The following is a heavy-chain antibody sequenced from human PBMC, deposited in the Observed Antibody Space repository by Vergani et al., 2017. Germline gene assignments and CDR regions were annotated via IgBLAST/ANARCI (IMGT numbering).Heavy chain of an antibody. CDR3: AGDRRFRGSYFHLGL. D-gene: IGHD1-26*01. J-gene: IGHJ4*02. V-gene: IGHV4-61*02. CDR2: FYSSGIY. Sequence: QVQLQESGPGLLKPSQTLSLTCTVSGDSISSDNLYWHWLRQPAGKGLEWIGRFYSSGIYNYNPSLKSRVSMPLDTSKNQFSLHLTSVTAADSATYYCAGDRRFRGSYFHLGLWGQGALVNVSS. CDR1: GDSISSDNLY.